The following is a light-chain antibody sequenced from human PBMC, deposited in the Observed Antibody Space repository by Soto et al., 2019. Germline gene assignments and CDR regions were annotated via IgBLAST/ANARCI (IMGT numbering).Light chain of an antibody. J-gene: IGKJ5*01. CDR1: QSIVTY. V-gene: IGKV1-39*01. Sequence: DIQMTQSPSSLSASVGDRVTITCRASQSIVTYLNWYLQKPGKAPKLLIYAASSLQSGVPSRFSGSGSGPDFTLTISMLQLEDFATYYCQQSYCTPITFGQGTRLEIK. CDR3: QQSYCTPIT. CDR2: AAS.